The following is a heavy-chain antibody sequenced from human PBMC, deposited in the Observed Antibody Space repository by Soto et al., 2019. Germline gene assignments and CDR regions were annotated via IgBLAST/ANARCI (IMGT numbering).Heavy chain of an antibody. CDR1: GFTFSSYA. CDR2: LSGSGGGT. J-gene: IGHJ4*02. CDR3: AKDLASHGGNSTIFDR. V-gene: IGHV3-23*01. D-gene: IGHD2-21*02. Sequence: QPGGSLRLSCAASGFTFSSYAMSWVRQAPGKGQEWVSALSGSGGGTYYADSVKGRFTISRDNSKNTLYLQMNSLRPEDTALYYCAKDLASHGGNSTIFDRRGRGTLVT.